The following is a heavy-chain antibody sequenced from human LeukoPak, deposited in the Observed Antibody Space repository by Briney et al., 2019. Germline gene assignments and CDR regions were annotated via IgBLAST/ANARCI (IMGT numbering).Heavy chain of an antibody. V-gene: IGHV3-23*01. CDR3: AKGGSSGYRGYFDY. CDR1: GFTFSNFA. Sequence: GGSLRLSCAASGFTFSNFAMSWVRQAPGKGLEWVSGISASGATTYYADSVKGRFTISRDNSKNTLYLQMNSLRAEDTAVYYGAKGGSSGYRGYFDYWGKGTLVTVSS. CDR2: ISASGATT. J-gene: IGHJ4*02. D-gene: IGHD3-22*01.